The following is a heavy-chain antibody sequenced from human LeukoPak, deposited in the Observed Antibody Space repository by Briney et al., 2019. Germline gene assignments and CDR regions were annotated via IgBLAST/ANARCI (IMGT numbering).Heavy chain of an antibody. Sequence: TVSVSCKASGYTFTVHYMHWLRQAPGQGGEWMGWIKPDSGATNFAQNLQGRVTMTSDTSINTAYMELRSLTSDDTAMYYCARDHDYGPDYWGEGALGTVSA. CDR1: GYTFTVHY. J-gene: IGHJ4*02. CDR3: ARDHDYGPDY. V-gene: IGHV1-2*02. D-gene: IGHD4/OR15-4a*01. CDR2: IKPDSGAT.